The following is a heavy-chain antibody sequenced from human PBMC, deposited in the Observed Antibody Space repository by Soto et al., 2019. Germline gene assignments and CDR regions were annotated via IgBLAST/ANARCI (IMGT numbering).Heavy chain of an antibody. J-gene: IGHJ4*02. CDR3: AKDKRAGSIRPLLDN. CDR2: ISGSGGST. CDR1: GFTFSSYA. V-gene: IGHV3-23*01. Sequence: GGSLRLSCAASGFTFSSYAMSWVRQAPGKGLEWVSAISGSGGSTYYADSVKGRFTISRDNSKNTLYLQMNSLRAEDTAVYYCAKDKRAGSIRPLLDNWGQGTLLTVSS. D-gene: IGHD6-19*01.